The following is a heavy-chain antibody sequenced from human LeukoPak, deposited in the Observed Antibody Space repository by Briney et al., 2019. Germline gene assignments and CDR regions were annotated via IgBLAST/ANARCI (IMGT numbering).Heavy chain of an antibody. CDR1: GFTFSGYG. CDR2: IWYDGSNK. Sequence: PGGSLRLSCAASGFTFSGYGMHWVRQAPGKGLEWVAVIWYDGSNKYYADSVKGRFTISRDNSKNTLYLQMNSLRAEDTAVYYCARDTYYYGSGSYYLDYWGQGTLVTVSS. D-gene: IGHD3-10*01. V-gene: IGHV3-33*01. CDR3: ARDTYYYGSGSYYLDY. J-gene: IGHJ4*02.